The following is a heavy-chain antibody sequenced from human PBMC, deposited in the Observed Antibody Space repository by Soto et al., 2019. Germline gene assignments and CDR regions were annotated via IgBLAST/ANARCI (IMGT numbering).Heavy chain of an antibody. CDR2: ISYDGSNK. CDR3: ALGVVRCGYFDY. CDR1: GFTFSSYG. J-gene: IGHJ4*02. V-gene: IGHV3-30*03. D-gene: IGHD3-10*01. Sequence: QVQLVESGGGVVQPGRSLRLSCAASGFTFSSYGMHWVRQAPGKGLEWVAVISYDGSNKYYADSVKGRFTISRDNSKNTLYLQMNSLRAEDTAVYYCALGVVRCGYFDYLGQGTLVTVSS.